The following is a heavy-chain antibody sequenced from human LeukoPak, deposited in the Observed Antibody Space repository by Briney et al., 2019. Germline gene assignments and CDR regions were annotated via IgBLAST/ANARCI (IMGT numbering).Heavy chain of an antibody. J-gene: IGHJ6*02. CDR1: GFTFSSSA. CDR3: ARDRENYDSSGYYVYYYGMDV. CDR2: ISASGGST. V-gene: IGHV3-23*01. D-gene: IGHD3-22*01. Sequence: GGSLRLSCAASGFTFSSSAMSWVRQVPGRGLEWVSGISASGGSTYYADSVKGRFTISRDNAKNSLYLQMNSLRAEDTAVYYCARDRENYDSSGYYVYYYGMDVWGQGTTVTVSS.